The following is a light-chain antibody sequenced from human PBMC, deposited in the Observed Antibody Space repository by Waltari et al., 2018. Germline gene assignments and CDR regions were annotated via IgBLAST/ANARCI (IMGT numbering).Light chain of an antibody. CDR3: EMWDNSVVI. J-gene: IGLJ2*01. CDR2: QTR. Sequence: SNELTQPQSVSVFPGQTAIITCSGQNLARKIVSWFHQRPGQSPVVVFYQTRKRPSGIPGRNSGSSSGNPAALAISGTQDTDEGDYFCEMWDNSVVIFGGGTKLTVL. V-gene: IGLV3-1*01. CDR1: NLARKI.